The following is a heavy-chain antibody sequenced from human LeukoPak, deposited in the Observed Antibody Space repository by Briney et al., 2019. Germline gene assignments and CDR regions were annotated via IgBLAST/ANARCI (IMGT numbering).Heavy chain of an antibody. V-gene: IGHV1-8*01. D-gene: IGHD3-3*01. J-gene: IGHJ6*03. CDR3: ARDRPGWSGYYMDV. CDR2: MNPNSGNT. CDR1: GYTFTSYD. Sequence: ASVKVSCKASGYTFTSYDINWVRQATGRGLEWMGWMNPNSGNTGYAQKFQGRVTMTRNTSISTAYMELSSLRSEDTAVYYCARDRPGWSGYYMDVWGKGTTVTVSS.